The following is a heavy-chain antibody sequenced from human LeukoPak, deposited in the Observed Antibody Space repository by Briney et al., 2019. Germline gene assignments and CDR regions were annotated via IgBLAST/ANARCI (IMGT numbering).Heavy chain of an antibody. Sequence: SEPLSLTCTVSGRPLSSYYWLWIRQPPGKGREWIGYFYYGGSTNHNPSLKSRVTISVETSKSQFSLKLSSVTAADTAVYYCARQSSGWPYYYYGMDVWGEGTTVTVSS. D-gene: IGHD6-19*01. J-gene: IGHJ6*01. CDR3: ARQSSGWPYYYYGMDV. CDR1: GRPLSSYY. V-gene: IGHV4-59*08. CDR2: FYYGGST.